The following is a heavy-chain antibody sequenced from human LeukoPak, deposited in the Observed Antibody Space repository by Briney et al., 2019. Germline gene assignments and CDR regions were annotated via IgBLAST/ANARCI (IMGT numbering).Heavy chain of an antibody. J-gene: IGHJ4*02. V-gene: IGHV4-59*01. CDR2: IYYSGST. CDR3: ARDSGYNYFDY. Sequence: SETLSLTCTVSGGPISSYYWSWLRQPPGKGLEWIGYIYYSGSTNYNPSLKSRVTISVDTSKNQFSLKLSSVTAADTAVYYCARDSGYNYFDYWGQGTLVTVSS. CDR1: GGPISSYY. D-gene: IGHD5-12*01.